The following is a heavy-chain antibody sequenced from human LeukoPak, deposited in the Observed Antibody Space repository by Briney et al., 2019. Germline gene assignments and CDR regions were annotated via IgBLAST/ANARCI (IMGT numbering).Heavy chain of an antibody. CDR2: ISASGYTT. J-gene: IGHJ4*02. CDR3: ARGQQWLVD. CDR1: GFTLSSYA. D-gene: IGHD6-19*01. V-gene: IGHV3-23*01. Sequence: PGGSLRLSCAASGFTLSSYAMSWVRQAPGKGLDWVSGISASGYTTYNADSVKGRFTISRDNSKNTVYLQMNSLRAEDTAVYYCARGQQWLVDWGQGTLVTVSS.